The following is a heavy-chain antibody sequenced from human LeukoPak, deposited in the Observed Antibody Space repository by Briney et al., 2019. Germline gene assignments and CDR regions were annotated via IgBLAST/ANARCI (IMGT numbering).Heavy chain of an antibody. Sequence: PSETLSLTCTVSGDSISSSSSYWGWIRQPPGKGLEWIGSIYYSGSTYYNTSLKSRVTISVDTSNNQFSLKLNSVTAADTAVYYCAKEGANGFDNWGQGTLVTVSS. CDR3: AKEGANGFDN. CDR1: GDSISSSSSY. D-gene: IGHD1-26*01. CDR2: IYYSGST. V-gene: IGHV4-39*01. J-gene: IGHJ4*02.